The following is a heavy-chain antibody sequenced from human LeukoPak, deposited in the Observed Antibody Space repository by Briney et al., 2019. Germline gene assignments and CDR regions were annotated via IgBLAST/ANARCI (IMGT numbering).Heavy chain of an antibody. CDR2: ISGYNGHI. Sequence: ASVEVSCKTSGYTFSSYGISWVRQAPGQGLEWMGWISGYNGHIKYAQNFQGRITLTTDPSTATAYMELRSLTSDDTAVYYCARCDYVWGNYRTRPILYFDNWGQGTLVTVSS. CDR3: ARCDYVWGNYRTRPILYFDN. V-gene: IGHV1-18*01. J-gene: IGHJ4*02. D-gene: IGHD3-16*02. CDR1: GYTFSSYG.